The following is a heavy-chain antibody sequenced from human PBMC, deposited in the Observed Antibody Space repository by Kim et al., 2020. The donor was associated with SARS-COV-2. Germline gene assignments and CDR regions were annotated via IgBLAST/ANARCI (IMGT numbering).Heavy chain of an antibody. CDR3: AKWEGGWYTGYYYGMDV. D-gene: IGHD6-19*01. CDR2: ISYDGSNK. CDR1: GFTFSSYG. Sequence: GGSLRLSCAASGFTFSSYGMHWVRQAPGKGLEWVAVISYDGSNKYYADSVKGRFTISRDNSKNTLYLQMNSLRAEDTAVYYCAKWEGGWYTGYYYGMDVWGQGTTVTVSS. J-gene: IGHJ6*02. V-gene: IGHV3-30*18.